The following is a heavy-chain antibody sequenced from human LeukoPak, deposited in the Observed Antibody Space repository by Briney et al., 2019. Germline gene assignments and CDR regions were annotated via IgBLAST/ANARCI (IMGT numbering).Heavy chain of an antibody. J-gene: IGHJ5*02. D-gene: IGHD3-22*01. V-gene: IGHV1-46*01. CDR1: GYTFTSYY. Sequence: ASVKVSCKASGYTFTSYYMHWVRQAPGQGLEWMGIINPSGGSTSYAQKFQGRVTMTRDTSTSTVYMGLSSLRSEDTAVYYCARGGLDNYYDSSGYILYNWFDPWGQGTLVTVSS. CDR3: ARGGLDNYYDSSGYILYNWFDP. CDR2: INPSGGST.